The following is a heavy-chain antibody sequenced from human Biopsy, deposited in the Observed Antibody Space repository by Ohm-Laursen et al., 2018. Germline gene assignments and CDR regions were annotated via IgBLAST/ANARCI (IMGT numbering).Heavy chain of an antibody. CDR1: GFSFENYV. D-gene: IGHD1/OR15-1a*01. Sequence: SLRLSCTASGFSFENYVMKWFRQGPGKGLEWVGLIRSSGYGGTADYAASVKGRFTISRDDSKSFAYLQMTSLRTEDTAVYFCAREGLGTTADYWGRGILVTVSS. J-gene: IGHJ4*02. V-gene: IGHV3-49*03. CDR2: IRSSGYGGTA. CDR3: AREGLGTTADY.